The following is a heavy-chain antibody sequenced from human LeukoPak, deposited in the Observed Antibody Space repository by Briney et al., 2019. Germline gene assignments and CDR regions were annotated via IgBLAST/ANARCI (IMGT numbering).Heavy chain of an antibody. CDR1: GGSISTYY. Sequence: NPSETLSLTCTVSGGSISTYYWSWIRQPPGKGLEWIGYIYYSGSTNYNPSLKSRVTMSLGTSTNKFSLKLTSVTAADTAVYYCARGGTVVNGFDYWGQGTLVTVSS. V-gene: IGHV4-59*01. J-gene: IGHJ4*02. CDR3: ARGGTVVNGFDY. CDR2: IYYSGST. D-gene: IGHD4-23*01.